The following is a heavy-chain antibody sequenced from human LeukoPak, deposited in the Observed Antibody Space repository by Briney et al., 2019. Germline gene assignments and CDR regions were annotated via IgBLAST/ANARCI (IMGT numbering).Heavy chain of an antibody. CDR1: GFTFSSSW. Sequence: GGSLRLSCAASGFTFSSSWMTWVRQAPGKGLEWVANIKQGGGEKYYVDSVKGRFTISRDNAKNSLYLQMNSLRAEDTAVYYCARDLYKSASKWGQGTLVTVSS. D-gene: IGHD1-14*01. CDR3: ARDLYKSASK. J-gene: IGHJ4*02. V-gene: IGHV3-7*03. CDR2: IKQGGGEK.